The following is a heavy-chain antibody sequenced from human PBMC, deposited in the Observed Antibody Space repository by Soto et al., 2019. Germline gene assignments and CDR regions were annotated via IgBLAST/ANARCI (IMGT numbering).Heavy chain of an antibody. CDR1: GGSISSYY. CDR3: ARSGDGYNCDY. CDR2: IYYSGST. D-gene: IGHD1-1*01. J-gene: IGHJ4*02. V-gene: IGHV4-59*01. Sequence: SETLSLTCTVSGGSISSYYWSWIRQPPGKGLEWIGYIYYSGSTNYNPSLKSRVTISVDTSKNQFSLKLSSVTAADTAMYYCARSGDGYNCDYWGQGTLVTVSS.